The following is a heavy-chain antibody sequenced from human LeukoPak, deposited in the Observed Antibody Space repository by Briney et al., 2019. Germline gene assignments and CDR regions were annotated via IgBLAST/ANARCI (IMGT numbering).Heavy chain of an antibody. CDR1: GGSFSGYY. CDR2: INHSGST. D-gene: IGHD2-15*01. Sequence: SETLSLTCAVYGGSFSGYYWSWIRQPPGKGLEWIGEINHSGSTNYNPSLKSRVTISVDTSKNQFSLELSSVTAADTAVYYCAREAIVDGYFDYWGQGTLVTVSS. V-gene: IGHV4-34*01. J-gene: IGHJ4*02. CDR3: AREAIVDGYFDY.